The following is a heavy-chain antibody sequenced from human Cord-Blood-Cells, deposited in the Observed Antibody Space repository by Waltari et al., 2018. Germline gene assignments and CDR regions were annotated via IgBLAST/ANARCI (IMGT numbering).Heavy chain of an antibody. Sequence: AGLLKPSETLSLTCAVYGGSFSGYYWSWIRQPPGKGLEWIGEINHSGSTHYNPSLKSRVTISVDTSKNQFSLKLSSVTAADTAVYYCARGPIVVVPAAIGRYYYYYYMDVWGKGTTVTVSS. D-gene: IGHD2-2*02. CDR2: INHSGST. CDR1: GGSFSGYY. V-gene: IGHV4-34*01. J-gene: IGHJ6*03. CDR3: ARGPIVVVPAAIGRYYYYYYMDV.